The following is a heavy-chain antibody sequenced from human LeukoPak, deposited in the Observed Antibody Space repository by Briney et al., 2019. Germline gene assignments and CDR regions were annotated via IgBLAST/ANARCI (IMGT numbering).Heavy chain of an antibody. CDR1: GFNFSTYN. J-gene: IGHJ4*02. V-gene: IGHV3-48*04. D-gene: IGHD2-2*01. Sequence: GGSLRLSCAASGFNFSTYNMNLVRQAPGRGLEWVSFISSSSTTIYYADPVEGRFTISRDNAETALYLQMDSLRAEDTAVYYCARAPAASFDYWGQGALITVSS. CDR3: ARAPAASFDY. CDR2: ISSSSTTI.